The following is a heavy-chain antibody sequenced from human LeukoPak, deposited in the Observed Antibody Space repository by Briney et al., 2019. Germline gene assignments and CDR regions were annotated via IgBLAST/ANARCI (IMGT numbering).Heavy chain of an antibody. CDR3: AKGGVSDSGSWYGDYFDY. CDR2: VSADGSNK. D-gene: IGHD6-13*01. V-gene: IGHV3-30*18. CDR1: GFTLSSYE. Sequence: PGGSLRLSCAASGFTLSSYEMNWVRQAPGKGLEWVAVVSADGSNKQYADSVKGRFTISRDNSKNTLYLQLNSLRTEDTAVYYCAKGGVSDSGSWYGDYFDYWGQGTLVTVSS. J-gene: IGHJ4*02.